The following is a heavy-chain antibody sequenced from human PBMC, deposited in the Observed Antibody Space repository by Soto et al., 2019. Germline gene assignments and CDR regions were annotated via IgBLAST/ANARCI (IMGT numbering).Heavy chain of an antibody. Sequence: EVQLLESGGGLVQPGGSLRLSCEASGFTFSIYVMTWVRQAPGKGLEWVSAVSGSAGTTYYADSLKGRFSISRDNSKNTLYLQMNSLTADDTAVYYCARVQGTARNAFDVWGHGTMVTVSS. D-gene: IGHD6-6*01. CDR3: ARVQGTARNAFDV. CDR2: VSGSAGTT. J-gene: IGHJ3*01. V-gene: IGHV3-23*01. CDR1: GFTFSIYV.